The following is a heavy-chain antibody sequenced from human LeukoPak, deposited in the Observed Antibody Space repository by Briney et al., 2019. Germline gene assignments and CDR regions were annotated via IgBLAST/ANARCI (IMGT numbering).Heavy chain of an antibody. Sequence: PSETLSLTCTVSGGSISSGDYYWSWIRQPPGKGLEWIGYIYYSGSTYYNPSLKSRVTISVDTSKNQFSLKLSSVTAADTAVHYCARVRGPPRSLLRYAFDIWGQGTMVTVSS. J-gene: IGHJ3*02. CDR1: GGSISSGDYY. CDR2: IYYSGST. V-gene: IGHV4-30-4*01. CDR3: ARVRGPPRSLLRYAFDI. D-gene: IGHD4-17*01.